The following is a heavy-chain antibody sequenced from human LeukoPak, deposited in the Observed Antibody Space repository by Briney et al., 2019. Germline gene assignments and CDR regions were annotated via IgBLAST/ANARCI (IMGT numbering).Heavy chain of an antibody. CDR2: IYYSGIT. V-gene: IGHV4-30-4*01. Sequence: SQTLSLTCTVSGGSISSGDYYWSWIRQPPGKGLEWIGYIYYSGITYYNPSLKSRISISADTSKNQFSMKLSSVTAADTAVYYCARGGSSGSWHLGYWGQGTLVTVSS. CDR1: GGSISSGDYY. CDR3: ARGGSSGSWHLGY. D-gene: IGHD6-13*01. J-gene: IGHJ4*02.